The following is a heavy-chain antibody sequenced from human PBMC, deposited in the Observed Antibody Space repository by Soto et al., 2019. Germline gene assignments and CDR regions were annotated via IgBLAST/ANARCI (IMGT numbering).Heavy chain of an antibody. CDR1: GYTFTSYG. CDR3: AADPVHYGSGSLHFDI. V-gene: IGHV1-18*01. D-gene: IGHD3-10*01. Sequence: ASVKVSCKASGYTFTSYGISWVRQAPGQGLEWIGWISAGNGNTNYAQKFQERVTITRDTSTSTAYMELSSLRSEDTAVYYCAADPVHYGSGSLHFDIWGQGTMVTVSS. CDR2: ISAGNGNT. J-gene: IGHJ3*02.